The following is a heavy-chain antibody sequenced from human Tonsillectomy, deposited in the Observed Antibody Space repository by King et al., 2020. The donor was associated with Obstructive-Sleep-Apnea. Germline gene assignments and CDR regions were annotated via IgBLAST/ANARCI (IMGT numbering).Heavy chain of an antibody. V-gene: IGHV3-23*04. D-gene: IGHD3-10*01. J-gene: IGHJ4*02. CDR2: ISGSCGST. CDR3: AKDHYYGSGSYPYYFDY. Sequence: VQLVESGGGLVQPGGSLRLSCAASGFTFSSYAMSWVRQAPGKGLEWVSAISGSCGSTYYADSVKGRFTISRDNSKNTLYLQMNSLRAEDTAVYYCAKDHYYGSGSYPYYFDYWGQGTLVTVSS. CDR1: GFTFSSYA.